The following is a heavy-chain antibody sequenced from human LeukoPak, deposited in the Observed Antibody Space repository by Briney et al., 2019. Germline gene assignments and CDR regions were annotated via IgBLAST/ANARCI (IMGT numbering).Heavy chain of an antibody. CDR3: ARDLDYSNHFSWFDP. J-gene: IGHJ5*02. D-gene: IGHD4-11*01. CDR2: VWHDGSDK. Sequence: GGSLRLPCVASGFTFSSYGMHWVRQAPGKGLEWVAIVWHDGSDKYYADSVKGRFTVSRDNSKNTIYLQLNSLRAEDTAVYYCARDLDYSNHFSWFDPWGQGTLVIVSS. V-gene: IGHV3-33*01. CDR1: GFTFSSYG.